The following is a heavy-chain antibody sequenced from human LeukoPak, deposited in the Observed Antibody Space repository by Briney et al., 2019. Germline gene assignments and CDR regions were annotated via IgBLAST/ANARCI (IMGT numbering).Heavy chain of an antibody. J-gene: IGHJ6*02. Sequence: SETLSLTCAVYGGSFSGDYWSWIRQPPGKGLEWIGEINHSGSTNYNPSLKSRVTISVDTSKNQFSLKLSSVTAADTAVYYCARGPHYDFWSGYSSGMDVWGQGTTVTVSS. D-gene: IGHD3-3*01. V-gene: IGHV4-34*01. CDR2: INHSGST. CDR3: ARGPHYDFWSGYSSGMDV. CDR1: GGSFSGDY.